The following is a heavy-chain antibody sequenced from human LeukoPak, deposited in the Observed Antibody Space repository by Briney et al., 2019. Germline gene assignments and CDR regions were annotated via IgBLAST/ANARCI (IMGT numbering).Heavy chain of an antibody. CDR2: IYETGST. CDR3: VRPDDNSFDF. J-gene: IGHJ3*01. Sequence: SETLSLTCAVSGGSISSNSYYWGWIRQPPGRGLEWIGNIYETGSTNYNPSLKSRVTISVDTSKNQFSLKLSSVTAADTAVYYCVRPDDNSFDFWGQGTMVTVSS. V-gene: IGHV4-39*01. D-gene: IGHD3-9*01. CDR1: GGSISSNSYY.